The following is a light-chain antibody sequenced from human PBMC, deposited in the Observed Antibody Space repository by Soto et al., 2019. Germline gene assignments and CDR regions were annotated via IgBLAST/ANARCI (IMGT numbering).Light chain of an antibody. Sequence: DIHMTQSPSTLSASVEDRVTTTFRASQSISSWLAWYQQKPGKAPKLLIYQASALESGVPSRFSGSGSGTEFTLTITSLQPDDFATYYCQQYNSYPVTFGGGNKV. CDR3: QQYNSYPVT. J-gene: IGKJ4*01. V-gene: IGKV1-5*03. CDR1: QSISSW. CDR2: QAS.